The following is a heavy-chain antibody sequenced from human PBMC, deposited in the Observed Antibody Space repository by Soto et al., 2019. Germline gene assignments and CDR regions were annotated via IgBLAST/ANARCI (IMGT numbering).Heavy chain of an antibody. D-gene: IGHD3-10*01. CDR2: IYYSGST. V-gene: IGHV4-59*01. J-gene: IGHJ4*02. CDR3: VRDRYGSGSVSY. Sequence: QVQLQESGPGLVKPSETLSLTCTVSGGSISSYYWSWIRQPPGKGLEWIGYIYYSGSTNYNPSLKSRVTISVDTSKNQFSLKLSSVTAADTAVYYCVRDRYGSGSVSYWGQGTLVTVSS. CDR1: GGSISSYY.